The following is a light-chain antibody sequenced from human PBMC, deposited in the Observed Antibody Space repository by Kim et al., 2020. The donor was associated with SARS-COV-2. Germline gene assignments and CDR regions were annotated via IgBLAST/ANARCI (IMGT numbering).Light chain of an antibody. J-gene: IGKJ4*01. CDR3: QQYNNWPLT. CDR1: QSVSSN. CDR2: GAS. Sequence: VSPGERATPSCRASQSVSSNLAWYQQKPGQAPRLLIYGASTRATGIPARFSGNGSGTEFTLTISSLQSEDFAVYYCQQYNNWPLTFGGGTKVDIK. V-gene: IGKV3-15*01.